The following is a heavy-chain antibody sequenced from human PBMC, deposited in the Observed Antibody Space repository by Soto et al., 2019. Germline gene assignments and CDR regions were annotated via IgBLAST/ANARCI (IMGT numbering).Heavy chain of an antibody. D-gene: IGHD3-22*01. CDR1: GYSFAGYW. V-gene: IGHV5-10-1*01. Sequence: GESLKISCKGSGYSFAGYWINWARQKPGKGLEWMGRIDPSDSQTYYSPSFRGHVTISATKSITTVFLQWSSLRASDTAMYYCARQIYDSDTGPNFQYYFDSWGQGTPVTVSS. J-gene: IGHJ4*02. CDR3: ARQIYDSDTGPNFQYYFDS. CDR2: IDPSDSQT.